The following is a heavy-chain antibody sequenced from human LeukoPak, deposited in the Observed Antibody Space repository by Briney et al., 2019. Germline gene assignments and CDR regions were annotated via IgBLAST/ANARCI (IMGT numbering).Heavy chain of an antibody. CDR3: ARARVTVWFDP. Sequence: SETLSLTCTVSGGSISSSSYYWGWIRQPPGKGLEWIGSIYYSGSTYYNPSLKSRVTISVDTSKNQFSLKLSSVTAADTAVYYCARARVTVWFDPWGQGTLVTVSS. D-gene: IGHD5-18*01. CDR2: IYYSGST. CDR1: GGSISSSSYY. J-gene: IGHJ5*02. V-gene: IGHV4-39*07.